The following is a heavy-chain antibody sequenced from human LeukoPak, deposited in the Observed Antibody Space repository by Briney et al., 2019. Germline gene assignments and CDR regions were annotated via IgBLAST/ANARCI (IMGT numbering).Heavy chain of an antibody. CDR2: IKSKTDGGTT. CDR1: GFTFNNAW. Sequence: GGSLRLSCAASGFTFNNAWMSWVRQAPGKGLEWVGRIKSKTDGGTTDYAAPVKGRFTISRDDSKNTLYLQMNSLETEDTAVYYCITFSMIVVVITDWGQGTLVTVSS. D-gene: IGHD3-22*01. J-gene: IGHJ4*02. V-gene: IGHV3-15*01. CDR3: ITFSMIVVVITD.